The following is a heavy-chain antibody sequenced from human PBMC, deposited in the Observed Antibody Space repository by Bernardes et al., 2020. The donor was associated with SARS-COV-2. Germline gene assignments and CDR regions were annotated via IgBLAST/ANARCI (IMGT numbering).Heavy chain of an antibody. V-gene: IGHV1-18*01. J-gene: IGHJ2*01. Sequence: ASVKVSCKASGYTFTSYGISWVRQAPGQGLEWMGWISAYNGNTNYAQKLQGRVTMTTDTSTSTAYMELRSLRSDDTAVYYCAREGGYCSSTSCPLWDWYFDLWGRGTLVTVSS. CDR2: ISAYNGNT. D-gene: IGHD2-2*01. CDR1: GYTFTSYG. CDR3: AREGGYCSSTSCPLWDWYFDL.